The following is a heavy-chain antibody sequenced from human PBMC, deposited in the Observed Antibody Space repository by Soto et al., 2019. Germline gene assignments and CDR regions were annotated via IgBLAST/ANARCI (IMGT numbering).Heavy chain of an antibody. Sequence: MRLYCAASGFTFGTYAMNWVRQAPGKGLEWVSGISGSGGSTYYTDSVKGRFTISRDNSKNTLYLQMNSLRADDTAVYYCAKDRSVDTRDWFDPWGQGTLVTVSS. J-gene: IGHJ5*02. CDR3: AKDRSVDTRDWFDP. CDR1: GFTFGTYA. CDR2: ISGSGGST. V-gene: IGHV3-23*01. D-gene: IGHD5-18*01.